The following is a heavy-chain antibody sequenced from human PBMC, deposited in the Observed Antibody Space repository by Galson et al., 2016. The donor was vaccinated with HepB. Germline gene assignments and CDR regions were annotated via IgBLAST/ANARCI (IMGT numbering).Heavy chain of an antibody. CDR1: GFTFSRIA. Sequence: SLRLSCAASGFTFSRIAMHWVRQAPGKGLKWVAVIYYDGGSNYYADSVKGRFTISRDNSKNTLYLQMNSLRAEDSAVYYCARVIGGTLDALDTWGQGTMVTVSS. CDR2: IYYDGGSN. V-gene: IGHV3-30*04. D-gene: IGHD2-21*01. J-gene: IGHJ3*02. CDR3: ARVIGGTLDALDT.